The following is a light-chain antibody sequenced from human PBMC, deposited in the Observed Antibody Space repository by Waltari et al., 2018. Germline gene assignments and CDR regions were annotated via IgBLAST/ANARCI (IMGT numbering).Light chain of an antibody. V-gene: IGKV1-6*01. CDR1: QNIYSN. CDR2: AAS. Sequence: IQMTQSPSALAASVGDRVTISCRASQNIYSNLAWYQQKPGKAPKLLIYAASSLQSGIPSRFSGSGSGTDFTLTISSLQPEDSAAYYCQHYYDNPPTFGQGTKVEIK. CDR3: QHYYDNPPT. J-gene: IGKJ1*01.